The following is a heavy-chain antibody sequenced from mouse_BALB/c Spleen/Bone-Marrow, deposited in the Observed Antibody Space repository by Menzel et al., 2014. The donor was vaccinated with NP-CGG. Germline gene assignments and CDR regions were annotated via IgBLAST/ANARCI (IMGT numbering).Heavy chain of an antibody. CDR2: INSGGTYT. CDR3: VSGGEPGDYYAMDF. J-gene: IGHJ4*01. Sequence: EVHLVESGGDLVKPGGSLKLSCAASGFTFSSYGMSWVRQTPDKRLEWVATINSGGTYTYYPDSVKGRFTISRDNAKNTLYLQMSSLTSEDTAMYYCVSGGEPGDYYAMDFWGQGTSVTVSS. CDR1: GFTFSSYG. V-gene: IGHV5-6*01.